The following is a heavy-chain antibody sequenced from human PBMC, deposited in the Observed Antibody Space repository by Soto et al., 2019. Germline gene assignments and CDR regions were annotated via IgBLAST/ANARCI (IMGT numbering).Heavy chain of an antibody. D-gene: IGHD3-10*01. J-gene: IGHJ5*02. V-gene: IGHV4-31*03. CDR3: ARAPTLVRGVLGWFDL. CDR1: PVSIFSGGYY. Sequence: PLSPSCTVPPVSIFSGGYYASWLRQHAGKGLEWIGYIYYSGSTYYNPSLKSRVTIPVDTSKNQFPLKLSSVTAADTAVYYCARAPTLVRGVLGWFDLWGQGTLVTVSS. CDR2: IYYSGST.